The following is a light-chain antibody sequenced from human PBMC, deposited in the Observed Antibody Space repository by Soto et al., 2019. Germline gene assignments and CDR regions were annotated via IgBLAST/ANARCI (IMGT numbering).Light chain of an antibody. CDR1: SSTIGAGYD. J-gene: IGLJ2*01. CDR3: QSYDSNLNGHVV. CDR2: QNS. Sequence: QSALTQPPSVSGAPGQRITISCTGTSSTIGAGYDVHWYQQLPGTAPKLLIYQNSNRPSGVPDRFSASRSGTSASLAITGLRADDEADYYCQSYDSNLNGHVVFGGGTKLTVL. V-gene: IGLV1-40*01.